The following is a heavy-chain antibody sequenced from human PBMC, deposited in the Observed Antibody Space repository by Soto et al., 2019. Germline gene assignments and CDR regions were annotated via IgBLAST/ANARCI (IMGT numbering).Heavy chain of an antibody. D-gene: IGHD3-9*01. CDR3: AKDPQAITVLRYFDWLPTCFDY. CDR2: ISGSGGST. CDR1: GFTFSSYA. Sequence: GGSLRLSCAASGFTFSSYAMSWVRQAPGKGLEWVSAISGSGGSTYYADSVKGRFTISRDNSKNTLYLQMNSLRAEDTAVYYCAKDPQAITVLRYFDWLPTCFDYWGQGTLVTVSS. V-gene: IGHV3-23*01. J-gene: IGHJ4*02.